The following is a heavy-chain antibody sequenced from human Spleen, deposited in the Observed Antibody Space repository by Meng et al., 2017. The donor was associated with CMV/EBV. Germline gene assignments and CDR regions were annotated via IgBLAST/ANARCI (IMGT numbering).Heavy chain of an antibody. CDR1: GFRFSSYE. CDR2: ISSSGTVI. J-gene: IGHJ4*02. V-gene: IGHV3-48*03. CDR3: VKEGIRDEWPRDFDY. Sequence: LSLTCAASGFRFSSYEMNWVRQAPGKGLEWVSYISSSGTVIYYTASVKGRFTISRDNSKNTLYLQMDSLRHEDTAFYHCVKEGIRDEWPRDFDYWGQGLLVTVSS. D-gene: IGHD2-21*01.